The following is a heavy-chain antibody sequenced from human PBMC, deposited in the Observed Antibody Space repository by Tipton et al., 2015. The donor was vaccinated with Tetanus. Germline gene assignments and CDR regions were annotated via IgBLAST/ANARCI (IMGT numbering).Heavy chain of an antibody. V-gene: IGHV4-61*01. CDR3: TRGGISGDYYSDY. CDR1: GGSISSSRYY. Sequence: TLSLTCTVSGGSISSSRYYWSWIRQPPGKGLEWIGYIYYSGSTNYNPSLKSRVTISVDTSKNQFSLKLSSVTAADTAVYYCTRGGISGDYYSDYWGQGTLVTVSS. J-gene: IGHJ4*02. CDR2: IYYSGST. D-gene: IGHD1-14*01.